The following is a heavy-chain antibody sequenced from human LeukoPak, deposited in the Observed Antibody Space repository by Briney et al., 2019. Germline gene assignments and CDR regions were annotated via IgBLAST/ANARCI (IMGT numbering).Heavy chain of an antibody. Sequence: PSETLSLTCTVSVGSISGYFWSWVRQAPGTGLDWIGHIYYSGATNYNPSLRSRVTISVDTSKNQFSLKLRSVTAADTAVYYCARRKAYDYVWGSYRHFDYWGQGTLVTVSS. J-gene: IGHJ4*02. CDR2: IYYSGAT. D-gene: IGHD3-16*02. V-gene: IGHV4-59*13. CDR3: ARRKAYDYVWGSYRHFDY. CDR1: VGSISGYF.